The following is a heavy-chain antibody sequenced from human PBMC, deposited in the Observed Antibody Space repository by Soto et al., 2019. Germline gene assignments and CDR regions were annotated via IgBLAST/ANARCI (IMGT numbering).Heavy chain of an antibody. D-gene: IGHD3-16*02. CDR1: GSSVRNGSYY. V-gene: IGHV4-61*01. J-gene: IGHJ4*02. CDR3: ARIATDYDYVWGSYRSQFYFDY. CDR2: IYYSGST. Sequence: SETLSLTSTVSGSSVRNGSYYWSWIRQPPGEGLQCIVHIYYSGSTNYNPSLKSRLTISIDTSKNQFSLKLSSVTAADTAVYYCARIATDYDYVWGSYRSQFYFDYWGQGTLVT.